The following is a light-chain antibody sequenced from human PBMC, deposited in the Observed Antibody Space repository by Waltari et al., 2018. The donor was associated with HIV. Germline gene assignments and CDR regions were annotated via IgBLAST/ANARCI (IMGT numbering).Light chain of an antibody. V-gene: IGKV1-NL1*01. Sequence: DIQMTQSPSSLSASVGDRVTITCRASQGISNSLAWYQQKPGKDPKLLLYAASRLESGVPSRFSGSGSGTDYTLTISSLQPEDFATYYCHQYYSTRTFGQGTKVEIK. J-gene: IGKJ1*01. CDR2: AAS. CDR3: HQYYSTRT. CDR1: QGISNS.